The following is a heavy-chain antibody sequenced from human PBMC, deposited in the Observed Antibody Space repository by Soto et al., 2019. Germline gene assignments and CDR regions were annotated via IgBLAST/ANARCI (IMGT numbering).Heavy chain of an antibody. Sequence: QITLKESGPTLVKPTQTLTLTCTFSGFSLTGSGVGVGWIREPPGKALEWLALIYWDDDKRYSPSLKSRLTITKDTSKNQVALTVTNMDPVDTATYYCARFLWSDTSLYYFDYWGQCTLVTVSS. CDR2: IYWDDDK. D-gene: IGHD3-3*01. CDR1: GFSLTGSGVG. CDR3: ARFLWSDTSLYYFDY. V-gene: IGHV2-5*02. J-gene: IGHJ4*02.